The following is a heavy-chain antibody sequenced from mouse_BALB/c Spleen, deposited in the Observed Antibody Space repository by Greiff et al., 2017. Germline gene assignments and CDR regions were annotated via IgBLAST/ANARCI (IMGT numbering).Heavy chain of an antibody. J-gene: IGHJ1*01. CDR2: IYPGNSDT. CDR1: GYSFTSYW. D-gene: IGHD2-4*01. Sequence: EVQLQQSGTVLARPGASVKMSCKASGYSFTSYWMHWVKQRPGQGLEWIGAIYPGNSDTSYNQKFKGKAKLTAVTSASTAYMELSSLTNEDSAVYDCTRSGGLYYDYDGWYFDVWGAGTTVTVSS. CDR3: TRSGGLYYDYDGWYFDV. V-gene: IGHV1-5*01.